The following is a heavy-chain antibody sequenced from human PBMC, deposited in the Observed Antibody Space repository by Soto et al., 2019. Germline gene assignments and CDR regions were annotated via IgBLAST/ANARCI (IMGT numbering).Heavy chain of an antibody. Sequence: SETLSLTCTVSGGSISSSSYYWGWIRQPPGKGLEWIGSIYYSGSTYYNPSLKSRVTISVDTSKNQFSLKLSSVTAADTAVYYCARQLGWVVAATLFAWFDPWGQGTLVTVSS. CDR1: GGSISSSSYY. V-gene: IGHV4-39*01. CDR2: IYYSGST. D-gene: IGHD2-15*01. J-gene: IGHJ5*02. CDR3: ARQLGWVVAATLFAWFDP.